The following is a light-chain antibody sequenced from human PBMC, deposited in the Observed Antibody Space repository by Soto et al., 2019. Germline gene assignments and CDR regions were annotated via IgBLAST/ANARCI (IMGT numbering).Light chain of an antibody. J-gene: IGKJ1*01. CDR2: DAS. V-gene: IGKV1-5*01. Sequence: DIQMTQSPSTLSAAVGDRVTITCRASQSISSWLAWYQQKPGKAPNLLIYDASSLESGVPSRFSGSGSGTEFTLTISSLQPDDVATYYCQQYNSYSLTFGQGTKVEIK. CDR1: QSISSW. CDR3: QQYNSYSLT.